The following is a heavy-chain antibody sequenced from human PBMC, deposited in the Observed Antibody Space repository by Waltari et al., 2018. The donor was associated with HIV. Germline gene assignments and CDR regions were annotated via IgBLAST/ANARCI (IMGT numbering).Heavy chain of an antibody. CDR3: ARDTLNFFFGLDV. CDR1: GFSFGDSA. Sequence: EEQLVESGGCLVHTGGSLRLSCAASGFSFGDSAMNWVRQAPGKGLEWIAYISSTSFNIKYADSVRGRFTISRDNTQNSLSLQMNNLIDEDTAKYFCARDTLNFFFGLDVWGHGTTVAVSS. V-gene: IGHV3-48*02. J-gene: IGHJ6*02. CDR2: ISSTSFNI.